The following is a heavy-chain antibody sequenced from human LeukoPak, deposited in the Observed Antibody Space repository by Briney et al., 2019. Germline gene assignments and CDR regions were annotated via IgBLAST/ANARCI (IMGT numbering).Heavy chain of an antibody. V-gene: IGHV4-31*11. Sequence: PSETLSLTCAVYGGSFSGYYWSWIRQHPGKGLEWIGYIYYSGSTYYNPSLKSRVTISVDTSKNQFSLKLSSVTAADTAVYYCATGGYYYDSSGYYPPDYWGQGTLVTVSS. CDR2: IYYSGST. J-gene: IGHJ4*02. CDR1: GGSFSGYY. D-gene: IGHD3-22*01. CDR3: ATGGYYYDSSGYYPPDY.